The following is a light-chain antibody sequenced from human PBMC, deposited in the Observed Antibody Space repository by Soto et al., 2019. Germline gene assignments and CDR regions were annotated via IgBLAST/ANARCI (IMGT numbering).Light chain of an antibody. Sequence: DIQMTQSPSSLSASVGDRVTISCRTSQTIDNYLNWYQQKPGQAPQLLISAASTLQSGVPSRFSGSGSGTDFTLTISSLQPGDYATYYCHQTYNTLYTFGQGTKV. CDR2: AAS. V-gene: IGKV1-39*01. CDR1: QTIDNY. CDR3: HQTYNTLYT. J-gene: IGKJ2*01.